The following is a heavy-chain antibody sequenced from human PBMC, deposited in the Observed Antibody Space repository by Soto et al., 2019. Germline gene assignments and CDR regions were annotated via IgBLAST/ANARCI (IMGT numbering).Heavy chain of an antibody. CDR2: ISGSGGST. Sequence: EVQLLESGGGLVQPGGSLRLSCAASGFTFSSYAMSWVRQAPGKGLEWVSAISGSGGSTYYADSVKGRFTISRNNSKNTLYLQMNSLRAEDTAVYYCAKDEMVRGIFDYWGQGTLVTVSS. D-gene: IGHD3-10*01. V-gene: IGHV3-23*01. CDR3: AKDEMVRGIFDY. CDR1: GFTFSSYA. J-gene: IGHJ4*02.